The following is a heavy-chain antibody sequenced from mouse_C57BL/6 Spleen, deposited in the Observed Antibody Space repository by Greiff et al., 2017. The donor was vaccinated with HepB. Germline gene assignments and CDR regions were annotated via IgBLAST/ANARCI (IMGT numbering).Heavy chain of an antibody. J-gene: IGHJ1*03. Sequence: QVQLQQSGAELMKPGASVKLSCKATGYTFTGYWIEWVKQRPGHGLEWIGEILPGSGSTNYNEKFKGKATFTADTSSNTAYMQLSSLTTEDSAIYYCARTDITTVVATDWYFDVWGTGTTVTVSS. CDR2: ILPGSGST. D-gene: IGHD1-1*01. CDR1: GYTFTGYW. V-gene: IGHV1-9*01. CDR3: ARTDITTVVATDWYFDV.